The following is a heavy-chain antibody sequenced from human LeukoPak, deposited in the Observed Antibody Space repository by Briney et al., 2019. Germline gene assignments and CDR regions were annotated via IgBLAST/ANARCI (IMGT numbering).Heavy chain of an antibody. J-gene: IGHJ6*02. CDR2: IKQDGSEK. CDR3: ARDPIYYYYYYGMDV. V-gene: IGHV3-7*01. Sequence: GGSLRLSCAASGFTISSYWIGWVRQAPGKGLEWVANIKQDGSEKYYVDSVKGRFTISRDNAKNSLYLQMNSLRAEDTAVYYCARDPIYYYYYYGMDVWGQGTTVTVSS. CDR1: GFTISSYW.